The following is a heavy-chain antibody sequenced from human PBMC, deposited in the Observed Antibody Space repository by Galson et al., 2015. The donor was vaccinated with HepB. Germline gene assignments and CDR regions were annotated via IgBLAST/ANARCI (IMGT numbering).Heavy chain of an antibody. Sequence: SLRLSCAGSGFIFNDDALSWFRQSPGKGLEWVGFMRSLAYGGITQYAASVKGRFTISRDDSKSTSYLQMNSLRTEDTAIYYCARAPIYSNRGYYSDYWGQGTLVTVSS. J-gene: IGHJ4*02. CDR3: ARAPIYSNRGYYSDY. D-gene: IGHD4-11*01. CDR1: GFIFNDDA. V-gene: IGHV3-49*03. CDR2: MRSLAYGGIT.